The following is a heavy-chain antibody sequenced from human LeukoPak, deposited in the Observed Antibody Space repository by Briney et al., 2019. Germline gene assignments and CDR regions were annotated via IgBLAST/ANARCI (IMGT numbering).Heavy chain of an antibody. D-gene: IGHD3-22*01. CDR1: GGSFSGYY. J-gene: IGHJ5*02. CDR2: INHSGST. Sequence: SETLSLTCAVYGGSFSGYYWSWIRQPPRKGLEWIGEINHSGSTNYNPSLKSRVTISVDTSKNQFSLKLSSVTAADTAVYYCARDVSGDSSGYYNWFDPWGQGTLVTVSS. V-gene: IGHV4-34*01. CDR3: ARDVSGDSSGYYNWFDP.